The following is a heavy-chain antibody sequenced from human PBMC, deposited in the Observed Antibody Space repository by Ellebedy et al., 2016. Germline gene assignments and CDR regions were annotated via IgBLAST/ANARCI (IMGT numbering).Heavy chain of an antibody. Sequence: SQTLSLTXXISGDSVSSNSAAWNWIRQSPSRGLEWLGRTYYRSKWYNDYAVSVKSRITINPDTSKNQFSLQLNSVTPEDTAVYYCARDFQGYSGYDWVHYYYGMDVWGQGTTVTVSS. CDR1: GDSVSSNSAA. D-gene: IGHD5-12*01. J-gene: IGHJ6*02. CDR2: TYYRSKWYN. CDR3: ARDFQGYSGYDWVHYYYGMDV. V-gene: IGHV6-1*01.